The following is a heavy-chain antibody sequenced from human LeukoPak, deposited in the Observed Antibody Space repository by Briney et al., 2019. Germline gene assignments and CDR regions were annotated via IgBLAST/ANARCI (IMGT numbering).Heavy chain of an antibody. J-gene: IGHJ6*04. V-gene: IGHV4-4*02. CDR1: GGSISSSNW. CDR2: IYHIGST. Sequence: SGTLSLTCAVSGGSISSSNWWSWVRQPPGKGLEWIGEIYHIGSTNYNPSPKSRVTISVDTSKNQFSLKLSSVTAADTAVYYCARESGGFFRYYYYGMDVWGKGTTVTVSS. CDR3: ARESGGFFRYYYYGMDV. D-gene: IGHD3-3*01.